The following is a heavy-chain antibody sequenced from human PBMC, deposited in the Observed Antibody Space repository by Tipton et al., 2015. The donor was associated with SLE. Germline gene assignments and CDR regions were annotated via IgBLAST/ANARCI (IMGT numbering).Heavy chain of an antibody. V-gene: IGHV1-46*01. CDR3: ARVKNGGWLDS. J-gene: IGHJ5*01. CDR1: GYTLTTYY. CDR2: INPSGDRT. D-gene: IGHD4-23*01. Sequence: QSGPEVKEPGASVKLSCKASGYTLTTYYMHWVRQAPGQGLEWMGIINPSGDRTRFAQKFQGRATMTRDTSSSTVYMELSSLRSEDTAVIYCARVKNGGWLDSWGQGTLVTVSS.